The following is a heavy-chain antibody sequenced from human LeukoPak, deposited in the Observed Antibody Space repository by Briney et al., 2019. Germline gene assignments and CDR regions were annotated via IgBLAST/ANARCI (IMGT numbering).Heavy chain of an antibody. CDR2: IYYSGGT. CDR3: ATRGYGSYYYYYGMDV. CDR1: GGSITSYY. V-gene: IGHV4-59*01. J-gene: IGHJ6*02. D-gene: IGHD1-1*01. Sequence: SESLSLTCTVPGGSITSYYCSWIPQPPAKRLQRVGYIYYSGGTNYNPSLKSRVTISVDTCKNQFSLKLSSVTAADTAVYYCATRGYGSYYYYYGMDVWGQGTTVTFSS.